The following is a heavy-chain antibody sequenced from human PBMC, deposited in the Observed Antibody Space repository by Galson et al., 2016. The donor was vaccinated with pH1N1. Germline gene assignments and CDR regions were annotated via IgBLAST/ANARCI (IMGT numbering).Heavy chain of an antibody. CDR1: GFSLSTSGVG. CDR2: IYWDDDK. J-gene: IGHJ4*02. D-gene: IGHD4-17*01. CDR3: VQSSHGDYVGYFDY. V-gene: IGHV2-5*02. Sequence: PALVKPTQTLTLTCTFSGFSLSTSGVGVGWIRQPPGKALEWLALIYWDDDKRYSPSLKSRLTITKDTSTNQVVLTMTNMDPVDTATYYCVQSSHGDYVGYFDYWGQGTLVSVSS.